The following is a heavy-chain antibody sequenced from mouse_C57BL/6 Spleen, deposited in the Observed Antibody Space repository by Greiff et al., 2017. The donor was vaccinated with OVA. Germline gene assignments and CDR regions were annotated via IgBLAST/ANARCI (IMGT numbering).Heavy chain of an antibody. Sequence: VQLQQSGPELVKPGASVKIPCKASGYTFTDYNMAWVKQSHGKSLEWIGDINPNNGGTIYNQKFKGKATLTVDKSSSTAYMELRSLTSEDTAVYYCARRRFYSNYEGYFAYWGQGTPLTVSS. CDR1: GYTFTDYN. D-gene: IGHD2-5*01. V-gene: IGHV1-18*01. CDR2: INPNNGGT. J-gene: IGHJ2*01. CDR3: ARRRFYSNYEGYFAY.